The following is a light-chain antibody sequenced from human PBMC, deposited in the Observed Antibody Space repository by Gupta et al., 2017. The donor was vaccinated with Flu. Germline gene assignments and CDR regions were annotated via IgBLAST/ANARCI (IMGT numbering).Light chain of an antibody. CDR2: GNN. V-gene: IGLV1-40*01. CDR1: SSNVRTGYD. Sequence: QSVLTQPPSVSGPPVQTLTISCTASSSNVRTGYDVHWYQQLPGTAPKLLIYGNNNRPSGAPARFSGSQTGDKASLALSGAQPEDEAQYYCQFYVSGVKGSVCGGGTRVTVL. J-gene: IGLJ3*02. CDR3: QFYVSGVKGSV.